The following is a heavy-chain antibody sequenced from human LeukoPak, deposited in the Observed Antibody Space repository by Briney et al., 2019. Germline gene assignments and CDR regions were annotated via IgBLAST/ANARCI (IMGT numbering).Heavy chain of an antibody. Sequence: GGSLRLPCAASGFTFRSYAMTWVRQAPGKGLEWGSSIGGSGTSTYYGDSVKGRFTISRDNSKNTLYLQMNSLRAEDTAVYYCARTSYSTSDAYWGQGTLVTVSS. D-gene: IGHD6-6*01. V-gene: IGHV3-23*01. CDR2: IGGSGTST. J-gene: IGHJ4*02. CDR1: GFTFRSYA. CDR3: ARTSYSTSDAY.